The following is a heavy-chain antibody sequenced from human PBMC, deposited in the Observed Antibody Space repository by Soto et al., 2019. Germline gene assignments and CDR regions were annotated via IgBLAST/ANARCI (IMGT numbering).Heavy chain of an antibody. CDR2: ISGSGGST. CDR3: AKDRYCSGSCYGDLDY. V-gene: IGHV3-23*01. CDR1: GFTFSSYA. D-gene: IGHD2-15*01. J-gene: IGHJ4*02. Sequence: PGGSLRLSCAASGFTFSSYAMSWVRQAPGKGLEWVSAISGSGGSTYYADSVKGRFTISRDNSKNTLYLQMNSLRAEDTALYYCAKDRYCSGSCYGDLDYWGQGTLVTVSS.